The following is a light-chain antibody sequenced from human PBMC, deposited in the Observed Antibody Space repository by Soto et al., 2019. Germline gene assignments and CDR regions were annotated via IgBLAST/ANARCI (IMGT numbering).Light chain of an antibody. J-gene: IGKJ4*01. Sequence: DIQMTQSPSSVSASVGDRVTITCRASQGISSWLAWYQHKPGKAPKLLTYDASSLQGGITSRFSGSGSGTDFTLSISSLQPEDFATYYCQQANSFPLTFGGGTKVEIK. CDR1: QGISSW. V-gene: IGKV1-12*01. CDR2: DAS. CDR3: QQANSFPLT.